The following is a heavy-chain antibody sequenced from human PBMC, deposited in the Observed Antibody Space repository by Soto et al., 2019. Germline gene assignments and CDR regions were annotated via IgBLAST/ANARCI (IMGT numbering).Heavy chain of an antibody. CDR3: ARAPSRYGGNFPS. CDR1: GYTFTSYD. V-gene: IGHV1-8*01. Sequence: ASVKVSCKASGYTFTSYDINWVRQATGQGLEWMGWMNPNSGNTGYAQKFQGRVTMTRNTSISTAYMELSSPRSEDTAVYYCARAPSRYGGNFPSWGQGTLVTVSS. D-gene: IGHD2-21*02. CDR2: MNPNSGNT. J-gene: IGHJ5*02.